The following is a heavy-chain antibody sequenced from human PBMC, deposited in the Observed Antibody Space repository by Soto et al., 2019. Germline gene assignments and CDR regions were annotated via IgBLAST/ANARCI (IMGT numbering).Heavy chain of an antibody. J-gene: IGHJ3*01. V-gene: IGHV3-9*01. D-gene: IGHD1-1*01. CDR2: VSWNSGSI. Sequence: EVQLVESGGGLVQPGRSLRLSCAASGFTFDDYGMHWVRQAPGKGLEWVSGVSWNSGSIGYADSVKGRFTISRDNARNSLYLQMNSLRAEDTALYYCAKGQGNWNDGDGFDFWGQGTTVTVSS. CDR3: AKGQGNWNDGDGFDF. CDR1: GFTFDDYG.